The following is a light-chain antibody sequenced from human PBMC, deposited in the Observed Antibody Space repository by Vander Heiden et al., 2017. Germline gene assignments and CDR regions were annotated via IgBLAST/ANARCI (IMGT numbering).Light chain of an antibody. J-gene: IGLJ1*01. CDR2: SNN. CDR1: SSNIGSNT. CDR3: AAWDDSLNGYV. V-gene: IGLV1-44*01. Sequence: QSVLTQPPSASGTPGPRVTIPCSGSSSNIGSNTVNWYRQLPGTAPKLLIYSNNQRPSGVPDRFSGSKSGTSASLAISGLQSEDEADYYCAAWDDSLNGYVFGTGTKVTVL.